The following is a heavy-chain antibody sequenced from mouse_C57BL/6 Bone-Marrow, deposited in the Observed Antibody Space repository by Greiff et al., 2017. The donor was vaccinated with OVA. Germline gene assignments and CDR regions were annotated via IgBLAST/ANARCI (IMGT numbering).Heavy chain of an antibody. CDR2: INYDGSST. V-gene: IGHV5-16*01. D-gene: IGHD3-3*01. CDR3: ARGGWDWYFDV. CDR1: GFTFTAYF. J-gene: IGHJ1*03. Sequence: EVQLLQSVAGFVQPGSSLKLSCPASGFTFTAYFLAWVRPVPETGLDWVANINYDGSSTYYLDSLKSSFIISRDNAKTILYLQMSSLKAEDTATYYCARGGWDWYFDVWGTGTTVTVSS.